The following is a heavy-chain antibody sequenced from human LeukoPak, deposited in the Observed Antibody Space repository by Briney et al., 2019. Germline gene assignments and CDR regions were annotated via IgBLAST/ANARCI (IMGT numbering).Heavy chain of an antibody. D-gene: IGHD5-24*01. CDR3: ARETEMHIDV. CDR1: GGSISSYY. J-gene: IGHJ6*02. Sequence: SETLSLTCAVSGGSISSYYWNWIRQSPGKGLEWIGYIYYSGSTNYNPSLKGRVTISLDTSKSQFSLKLRSVTAADTAVYYCARETEMHIDVWGQGTTVTVSS. V-gene: IGHV4-59*01. CDR2: IYYSGST.